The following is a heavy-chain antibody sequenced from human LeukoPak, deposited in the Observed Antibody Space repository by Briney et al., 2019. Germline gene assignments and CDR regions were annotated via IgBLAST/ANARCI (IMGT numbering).Heavy chain of an antibody. Sequence: PSETVSLTCAFYGGFFRHYYWSGIRQPPGKGPEWSGEINHSRSTNLNPSLTGRVTISVGTTKNQFSLKLCSVTAEDTAVYYCARGGLISLANTPLGAFDIWGQGTMVSVSS. CDR1: GGFFRHYY. D-gene: IGHD3/OR15-3a*01. V-gene: IGHV4-34*01. CDR3: ARGGLISLANTPLGAFDI. J-gene: IGHJ3*02. CDR2: INHSRST.